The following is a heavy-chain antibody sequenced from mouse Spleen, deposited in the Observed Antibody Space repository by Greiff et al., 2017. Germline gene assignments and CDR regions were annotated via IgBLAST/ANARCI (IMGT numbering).Heavy chain of an antibody. CDR3: ARPDYYGSSYAMDY. CDR1: GFTFSSYA. CDR2: ISSGGSYT. J-gene: IGHJ4*01. D-gene: IGHD1-1*01. V-gene: IGHV5-9-1*01. Sequence: EVKVIESGGGLVKPGGSLKLSCAASGFTFSSYAMSWVRQTPEKRLEWVATISSGGSYTYYPDSVKGRFTISRDNAKNTLYLQMSSLRSEDTAMYYCARPDYYGSSYAMDYWGQGTSVTVSS.